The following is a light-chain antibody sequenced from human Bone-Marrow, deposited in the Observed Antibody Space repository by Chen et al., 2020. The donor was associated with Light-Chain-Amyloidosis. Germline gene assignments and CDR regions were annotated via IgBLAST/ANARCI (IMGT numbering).Light chain of an antibody. CDR1: DLPTKY. CDR2: RDT. Sequence: SYVLTHPPSVSVSHGQTARITCSGDDLPTKYAYWYHQKPGQDPVLVIHRDTERPSGISERFSGSSSGTTATLTISGVQEEDEADYHCQSADSSGTYEVIFGGGTKLTVL. V-gene: IGLV3-25*03. CDR3: QSADSSGTYEVI. J-gene: IGLJ2*01.